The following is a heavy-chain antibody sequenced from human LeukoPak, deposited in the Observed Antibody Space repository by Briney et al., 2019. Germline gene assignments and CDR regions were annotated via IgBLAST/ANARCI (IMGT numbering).Heavy chain of an antibody. D-gene: IGHD3-10*01. CDR3: AREGSGELTLGC. V-gene: IGHV1-18*01. CDR1: GYTFTTYG. CDR2: ISTDNGDT. Sequence: ASVKVSCKSSGYTFTTYGITWVRQAPGQGLEWMGWISTDNGDTNYAQKLQGRVTMTTDTSTSTAYMELRSLRSDDTAVYYCAREGSGELTLGCWGQGTLVTVSS. J-gene: IGHJ5*01.